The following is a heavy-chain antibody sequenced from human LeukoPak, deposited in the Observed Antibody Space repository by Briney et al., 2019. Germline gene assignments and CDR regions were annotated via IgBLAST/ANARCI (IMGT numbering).Heavy chain of an antibody. D-gene: IGHD4-11*01. J-gene: IGHJ6*03. Sequence: SQTLSLTRTVSDESITMSYGTWIRKPPGKGLEGIGYVDHTGSTKFTPSLNGGVSISRATSKNFFSLTLRSVTAADTAVYFCARGRVSSSTWYSTYYYFFYMDFWGKGTTVTVSS. V-gene: IGHV4-59*13. CDR1: DESITMSY. CDR3: ARGRVSSSTWYSTYYYFFYMDF. CDR2: VDHTGST.